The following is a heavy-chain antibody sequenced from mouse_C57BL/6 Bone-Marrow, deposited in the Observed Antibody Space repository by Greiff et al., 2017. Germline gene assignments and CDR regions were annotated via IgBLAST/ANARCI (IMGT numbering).Heavy chain of an antibody. J-gene: IGHJ2*01. Sequence: QVQLQQSGAELVKPGASVKISCKASGYAFSSYWMNWVKQRPGKGLEWIGQIYPGDGDTNYNGKFKGKATLTADKSSSRAYMQLSSLTSEDSAVYFCARNYGNYLPDYWGQGTTLTVSS. CDR1: GYAFSSYW. D-gene: IGHD2-1*01. CDR2: IYPGDGDT. V-gene: IGHV1-80*01. CDR3: ARNYGNYLPDY.